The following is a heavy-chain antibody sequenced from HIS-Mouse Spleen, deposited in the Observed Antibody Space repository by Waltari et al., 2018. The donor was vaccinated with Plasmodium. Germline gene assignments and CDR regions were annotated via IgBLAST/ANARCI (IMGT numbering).Heavy chain of an antibody. D-gene: IGHD4-4*01. Sequence: EVQLVESGGGLVQPGGSLRLSCAASGFTFSSYWMSWVRQAPGKGLEGVSVIYSGGSTYYADSVKGRFTISRDNSKNTLYLQMNSLRAEDTAVYYCAREGNSNYHYGMDVWGQGTTVTVSS. CDR3: AREGNSNYHYGMDV. J-gene: IGHJ6*02. V-gene: IGHV3-66*01. CDR2: IYSGGST. CDR1: GFTFSSYW.